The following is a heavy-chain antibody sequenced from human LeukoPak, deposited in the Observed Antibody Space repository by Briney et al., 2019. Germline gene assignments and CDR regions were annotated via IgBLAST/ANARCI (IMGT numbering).Heavy chain of an antibody. D-gene: IGHD1-26*01. CDR2: IYYSGST. CDR3: ARVLPYSGSYYFDY. Sequence: SETLSLTCTVSGGSISSYYWSWIRQPPGKGLEWIGYIYYSGSTNYNPSLKSRVTISVDTSKNQFSLKLSSVTAADTAVYYCARVLPYSGSYYFDYWGQGTLVTVSS. V-gene: IGHV4-59*01. CDR1: GGSISSYY. J-gene: IGHJ4*02.